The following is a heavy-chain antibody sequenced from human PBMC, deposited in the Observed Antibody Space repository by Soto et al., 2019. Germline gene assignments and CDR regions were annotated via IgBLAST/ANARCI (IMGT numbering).Heavy chain of an antibody. CDR2: IYYSGST. Sequence: PSETLSLTCTVSGGSISSGGYYWSRIRQPPGKGLEWIGYIYYSGSTNYNPSLKSRVTISVDTSKNQFSLKLSSVTAADTAVYYCARDRGRGYSYGYFAYWGQGTLVTVSS. CDR3: ARDRGRGYSYGYFAY. V-gene: IGHV4-61*08. D-gene: IGHD5-18*01. J-gene: IGHJ4*02. CDR1: GGSISSGGYY.